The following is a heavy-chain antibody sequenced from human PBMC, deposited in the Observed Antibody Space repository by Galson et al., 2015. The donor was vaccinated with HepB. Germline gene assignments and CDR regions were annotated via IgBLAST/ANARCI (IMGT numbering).Heavy chain of an antibody. D-gene: IGHD2-21*01. CDR1: GFTFSNYA. CDR3: AEERIYCSPPYYFDY. CDR2: ISASGGDT. Sequence: SLRLSCAASGFTFSNYAINWVRQAPGKGLEWVSAISASGGDTYYADSVKGRFTISRDNSKNTLYLQMNSLRAEDTAVYYCAEERIYCSPPYYFDYWGQGTLVTVSS. J-gene: IGHJ4*02. V-gene: IGHV3-23*01.